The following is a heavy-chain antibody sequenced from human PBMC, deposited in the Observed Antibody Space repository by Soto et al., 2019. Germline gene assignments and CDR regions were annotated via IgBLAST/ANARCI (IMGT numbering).Heavy chain of an antibody. D-gene: IGHD3-3*01. Sequence: GASVKVSWKAAGYSFTSYGISWGRQAPGQGLEWMGWISAYNGNTNYAQKLQGRVTMTTDTSTSTAYMELRSLRSDDTAVYYCARDGLRFLEWLSHKNWFDPWGQGTLVTVSS. J-gene: IGHJ5*02. CDR3: ARDGLRFLEWLSHKNWFDP. CDR2: ISAYNGNT. CDR1: GYSFTSYG. V-gene: IGHV1-18*01.